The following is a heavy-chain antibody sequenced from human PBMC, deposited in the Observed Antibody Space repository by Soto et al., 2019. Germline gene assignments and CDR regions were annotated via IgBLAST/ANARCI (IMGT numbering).Heavy chain of an antibody. J-gene: IGHJ4*02. D-gene: IGHD3-22*01. Sequence: GESLKISCKGSGYNFTSYWISWVRQMPGKGLEWMGKIDPTDSYTRYSPSLQGHVSISADKSISTAYLQWSSLKASDTAMYYCARHRDFDDSSGYDYLLHKWGQGTLVTVSS. CDR1: GYNFTSYW. CDR3: ARHRDFDDSSGYDYLLHK. V-gene: IGHV5-10-1*01. CDR2: IDPTDSYT.